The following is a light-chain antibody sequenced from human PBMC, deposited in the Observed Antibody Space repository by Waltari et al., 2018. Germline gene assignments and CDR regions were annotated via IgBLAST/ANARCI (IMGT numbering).Light chain of an antibody. CDR2: QST. CDR1: KLGNKY. CDR3: QAWDSNTVV. J-gene: IGLJ2*01. V-gene: IGLV3-1*01. Sequence: SYELTQPPSVSVSPGQTASITCSGDKLGNKYTSWYHQRPGQSPVLVIYQSTKRPSGIPGRFSGSNSGNTATLTISETQPLDEADYYCQAWDSNTVVFGGGSKLTVL.